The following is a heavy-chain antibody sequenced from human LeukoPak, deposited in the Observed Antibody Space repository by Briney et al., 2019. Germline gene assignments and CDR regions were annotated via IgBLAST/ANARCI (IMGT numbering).Heavy chain of an antibody. Sequence: ASVKVSCMASGYTFTGYYMHWVRQAPGQGLEWMGWINPNSGGTNYAQKFQGRVTMTRDTSISTAYMELSRLRSDDTAVYYCARAAGATTGIDYWGRGTLVTVSS. CDR3: ARAAGATTGIDY. V-gene: IGHV1-2*02. J-gene: IGHJ4*02. CDR1: GYTFTGYY. CDR2: INPNSGGT. D-gene: IGHD1-26*01.